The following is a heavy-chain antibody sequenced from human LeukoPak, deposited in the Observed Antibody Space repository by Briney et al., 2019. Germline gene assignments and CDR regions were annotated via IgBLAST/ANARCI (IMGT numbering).Heavy chain of an antibody. CDR3: ARSDGYCSSTSCQNIDY. V-gene: IGHV1-18*01. CDR1: GYTFTSYG. CDR2: ISAYNGNT. J-gene: IGHJ4*02. Sequence: RASVKVSCKASGYTFTSYGISWVRQAPGQGLEWMGWISAYNGNTNYAQKLQGRVTMTTDKSTSTAYMELRSLRSDDTAVYYCARSDGYCSSTSCQNIDYWGQGTLVTVSS. D-gene: IGHD2-2*03.